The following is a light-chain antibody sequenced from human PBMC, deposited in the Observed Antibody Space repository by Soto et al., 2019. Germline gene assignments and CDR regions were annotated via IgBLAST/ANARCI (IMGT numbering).Light chain of an antibody. CDR2: DAS. J-gene: IGKJ4*01. CDR3: QQYDNPLT. V-gene: IGKV1-33*01. CDR1: DDIINS. Sequence: PSSLSSSVGDRVTITCQASDDIINSLNWYQQKPGKAPKLLIYDASNLETGVPSRFSGSGSGTDFTFTISSLQPEDIATYYCQQYDNPLTFGGGTKVDIK.